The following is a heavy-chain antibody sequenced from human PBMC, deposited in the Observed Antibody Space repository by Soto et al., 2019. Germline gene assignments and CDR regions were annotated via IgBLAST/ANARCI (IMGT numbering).Heavy chain of an antibody. V-gene: IGHV4-34*01. D-gene: IGHD3-22*01. Sequence: SETLSLTCAVYGGSFSGYYWSWIRQPPGKGLEWIGEINHSGSTNYNPSLKSRVTISVDTSKNQFSLKLSSVTAADTAVYYCARAGYDSSGRPPRYWGQGTLVTVSS. J-gene: IGHJ4*02. CDR3: ARAGYDSSGRPPRY. CDR2: INHSGST. CDR1: GGSFSGYY.